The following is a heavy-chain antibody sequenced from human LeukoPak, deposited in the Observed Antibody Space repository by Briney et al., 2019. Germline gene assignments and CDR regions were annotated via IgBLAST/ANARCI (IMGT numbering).Heavy chain of an antibody. Sequence: GGSLRLSCAASGFTFSSYAMSWVRQAPGKGLEWVSGISTSGGSTSSADSVKGRFTASRDNPRNTLYMQMNSLRAEDTAIYYCAMMHPYYDCSGYWVQWGQRTLVTVSS. CDR3: AMMHPYYDCSGYWVQ. V-gene: IGHV3-23*01. D-gene: IGHD3-22*01. J-gene: IGHJ4*02. CDR1: GFTFSSYA. CDR2: ISTSGGST.